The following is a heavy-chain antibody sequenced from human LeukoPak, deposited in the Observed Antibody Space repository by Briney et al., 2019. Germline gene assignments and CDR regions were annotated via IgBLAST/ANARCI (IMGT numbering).Heavy chain of an antibody. J-gene: IGHJ6*03. CDR2: IKQDGSEK. Sequence: PGGSLRLSCAASGFTFSSYWMSWVRQAPGKGLEWVANIKQDGSEKYYVDSVKGRFTISRDNAKNSLYLQMNSLSAEDTAVYYCARGQLRFLEWLFLKYYYYYYMDVWGKGTTVTVSS. V-gene: IGHV3-7*01. D-gene: IGHD3-3*01. CDR3: ARGQLRFLEWLFLKYYYYYYMDV. CDR1: GFTFSSYW.